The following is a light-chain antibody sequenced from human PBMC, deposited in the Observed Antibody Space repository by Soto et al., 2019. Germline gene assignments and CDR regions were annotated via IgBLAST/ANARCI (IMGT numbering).Light chain of an antibody. Sequence: EILVTHAPSSLSPSLIYMGTITFRASQSISSYLNWYQQKPGKAPKLLIYAASSLQSGVPSRFSGSGSGTDFTLTISRLQPEDFTTYYCQQSYSHPSRFGQGTKVDIK. CDR3: QQSYSHPSR. CDR2: AAS. CDR1: QSISSY. J-gene: IGKJ1*01. V-gene: IGKV1-39*01.